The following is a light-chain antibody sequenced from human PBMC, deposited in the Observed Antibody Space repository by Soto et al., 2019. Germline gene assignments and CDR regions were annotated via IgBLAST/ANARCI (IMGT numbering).Light chain of an antibody. CDR3: QQYGSSPT. V-gene: IGKV3-20*01. CDR2: GAS. CDR1: QSVRSSY. Sequence: EIVLTQSPGTLSLSPGERATLSCRASQSVRSSYLAWYQQKPGQAPRLLIYGASSRAPGIPDRFSGSGSGTDFTLTISRLEPEDFAVYYCQQYGSSPTFGQGTKVEIK. J-gene: IGKJ1*01.